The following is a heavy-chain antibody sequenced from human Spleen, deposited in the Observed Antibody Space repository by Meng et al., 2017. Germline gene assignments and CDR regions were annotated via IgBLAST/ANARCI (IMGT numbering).Heavy chain of an antibody. CDR1: GGTFSSYT. CDR3: ARDPGCGSYYKDDYYYYGMAV. CDR2: IIPILGIA. Sequence: SVKVSCKASGGTFSSYTISWVRQAPGQGLEWMGRIIPILGIANYAQKFQGRVKITADKSTSTAYMELSSLRSDDTAVYYCARDPGCGSYYKDDYYYYGMAVWGQGTTVTVSS. D-gene: IGHD1-26*01. J-gene: IGHJ6*02. V-gene: IGHV1-69*04.